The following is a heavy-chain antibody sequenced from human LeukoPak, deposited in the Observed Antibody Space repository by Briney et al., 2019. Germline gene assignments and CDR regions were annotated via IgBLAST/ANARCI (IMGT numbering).Heavy chain of an antibody. D-gene: IGHD2-15*01. V-gene: IGHV3-23*01. J-gene: IGHJ4*02. CDR3: AKVPYCSGSSCWDYFDY. Sequence: GGSLRLSCAASGFTFSSYAMSWVRQAPGKGLEWVSAISGSGGSTYYADSVKGRFTISRDNSKNTLYLQMNSLRAEDTAVYYCAKVPYCSGSSCWDYFDYWGQGTLVTVSS. CDR2: ISGSGGST. CDR1: GFTFSSYA.